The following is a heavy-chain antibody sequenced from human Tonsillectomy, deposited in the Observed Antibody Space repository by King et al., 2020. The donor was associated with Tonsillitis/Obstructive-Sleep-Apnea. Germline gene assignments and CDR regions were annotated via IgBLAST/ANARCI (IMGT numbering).Heavy chain of an antibody. CDR3: ARVLSPWVAATLTPYDAFDI. Sequence: VQLVESGGGLVQPGGSLRLSCAASGFTFSSYWMSWVRQAPGKGLEWVANINKDGSDKHYVDSVKGRFTISRDNAKNSLYLQMNSLRVEDTAVYYCARVLSPWVAATLTPYDAFDIWGQGTMVTVSS. V-gene: IGHV3-7*04. D-gene: IGHD2-15*01. J-gene: IGHJ3*02. CDR1: GFTFSSYW. CDR2: INKDGSDK.